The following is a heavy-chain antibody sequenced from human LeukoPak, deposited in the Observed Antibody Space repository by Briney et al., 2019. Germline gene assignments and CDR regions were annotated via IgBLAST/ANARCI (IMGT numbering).Heavy chain of an antibody. D-gene: IGHD3-9*01. Sequence: GASVKVSCKASGYTFTSYYMHWVRQAPGQGLEWMGIINPSGGSTSYAQKFQGRVTMTRDTSTSTVYMELSSLRSEDTAVYYCARGGDKSSIFNPSQDPRLDYWGQGTLVTVSS. CDR1: GYTFTSYY. CDR2: INPSGGST. CDR3: ARGGDKSSIFNPSQDPRLDY. V-gene: IGHV1-46*01. J-gene: IGHJ4*02.